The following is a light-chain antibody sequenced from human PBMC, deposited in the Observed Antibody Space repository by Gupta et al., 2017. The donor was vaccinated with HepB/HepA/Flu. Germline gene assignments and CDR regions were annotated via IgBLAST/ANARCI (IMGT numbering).Light chain of an antibody. J-gene: IGKJ4*02. CDR1: QNMFIW. CDR3: QQYESYPLT. Sequence: DIQMTHSPSTLSASVGDRVTITCRASQNMFIWLAWYQQKPGKAPKLLIYRASSLESGVPSRFSGSGSETEFTLTISSLQPDDFATYYCQQYESYPLTFGGGTKVEIK. V-gene: IGKV1-5*03. CDR2: RAS.